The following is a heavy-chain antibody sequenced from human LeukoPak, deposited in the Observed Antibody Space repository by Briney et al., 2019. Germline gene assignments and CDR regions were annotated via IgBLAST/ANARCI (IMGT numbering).Heavy chain of an antibody. CDR1: GGTFSSYA. Sequence: GASVKVSCKASGGTFSSYAISWVRPAPGQGLEWMGRIIPILGIANYAQKFQGRVTITADKSTSTAYMELSSLRSEDTAVYYCATDGGNPSPALIWGQGTLVTVSS. D-gene: IGHD2-15*01. CDR3: ATDGGNPSPALI. CDR2: IIPILGIA. J-gene: IGHJ4*02. V-gene: IGHV1-69*04.